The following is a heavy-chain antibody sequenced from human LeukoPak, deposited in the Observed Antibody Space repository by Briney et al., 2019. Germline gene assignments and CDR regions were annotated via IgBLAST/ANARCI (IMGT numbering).Heavy chain of an antibody. CDR3: ARGSSGWYVVS. V-gene: IGHV4-30-2*01. CDR1: GGSISSGGYS. D-gene: IGHD6-19*01. Sequence: SETLSLTCAVSGGSISSGGYSWSWIRQPPGKGLEWIGYIYHSGSTYYNPSLKSRVTISVDRSKNQFSLKLSSVTAADTAVYYCARGSSGWYVVSWGQGTLVTVSS. J-gene: IGHJ4*02. CDR2: IYHSGST.